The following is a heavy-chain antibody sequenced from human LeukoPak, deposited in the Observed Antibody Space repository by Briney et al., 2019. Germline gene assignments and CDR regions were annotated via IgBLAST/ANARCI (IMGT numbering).Heavy chain of an antibody. CDR2: IRYDGSNK. V-gene: IGHV3-30*02. J-gene: IGHJ4*02. Sequence: GGSLRLSCAASGFTFSSYGMHWVRQAPGKGLEWVAFIRYDGSNKYYADSVKGRFTISRDNSKNTLYLQMNSLRAEDTAVYYCARGFTIAYYYGSGSYYNNFDYWGQGTLVTVSS. CDR3: ARGFTIAYYYGSGSYYNNFDY. D-gene: IGHD3-10*01. CDR1: GFTFSSYG.